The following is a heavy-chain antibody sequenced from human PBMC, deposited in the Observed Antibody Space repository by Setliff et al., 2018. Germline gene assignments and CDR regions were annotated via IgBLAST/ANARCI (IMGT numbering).Heavy chain of an antibody. CDR3: ARDKADYYDRSGYSGASDV. Sequence: ASVKVSCKASGGTFGSSALSWVRQAPGQGLEWMGGIIPMFDTGIYAEKFQGRVTLSADESTSTVYMESTRLRPEDTAIYYCARDKADYYDRSGYSGASDVWGQGTMVTVSS. D-gene: IGHD3-22*01. V-gene: IGHV1-69*13. CDR1: GGTFGSSA. CDR2: IIPMFDTG. J-gene: IGHJ3*01.